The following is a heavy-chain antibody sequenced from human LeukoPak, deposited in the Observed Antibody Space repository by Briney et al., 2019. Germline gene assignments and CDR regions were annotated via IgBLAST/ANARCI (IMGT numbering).Heavy chain of an antibody. Sequence: SETLSLTCTVSGGSISSYYWSWIRQPPGKGLEWIGYIYYSGSTNYNPSLKSRVTISVDTAKNQFSLKLSSVTAADTAVYYCATRRDGYNYGDAFDIWGQGTMVTVSS. D-gene: IGHD5-24*01. CDR2: IYYSGST. CDR3: ATRRDGYNYGDAFDI. CDR1: GGSISSYY. V-gene: IGHV4-59*01. J-gene: IGHJ3*02.